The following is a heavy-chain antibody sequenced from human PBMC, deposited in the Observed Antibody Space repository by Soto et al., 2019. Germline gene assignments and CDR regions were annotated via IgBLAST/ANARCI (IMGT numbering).Heavy chain of an antibody. J-gene: IGHJ6*03. D-gene: IGHD2-2*01. V-gene: IGHV3-23*01. CDR1: GFTFSSYA. CDR3: AKEVYCSSTSCYYYMDV. Sequence: EVQLLESGGGLVQPGGSLRLSCAASGFTFSSYAMNWVRQAPGKGLEWVSAISGSGGSTYYADSVKGRFTISRDNSKNTLYLQMNSRRAEDTAVYYCAKEVYCSSTSCYYYMDVWGKGPTVTVSS. CDR2: ISGSGGST.